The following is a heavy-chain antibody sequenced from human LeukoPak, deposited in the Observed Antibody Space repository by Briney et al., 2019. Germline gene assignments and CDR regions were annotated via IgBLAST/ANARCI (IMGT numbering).Heavy chain of an antibody. D-gene: IGHD4-17*01. Sequence: SEALSLTCTLSDYSISTGFYWAWIRQPPGKGLEWIGNIHYTGNTYYNPSLRGRVTISVFPSTNQFSLRLSSVTAADTAVYYCARRNYGLYYFDNWGQGTLVTVSS. CDR1: DYSISTGFY. J-gene: IGHJ4*02. V-gene: IGHV4-38-2*02. CDR3: ARRNYGLYYFDN. CDR2: IHYTGNT.